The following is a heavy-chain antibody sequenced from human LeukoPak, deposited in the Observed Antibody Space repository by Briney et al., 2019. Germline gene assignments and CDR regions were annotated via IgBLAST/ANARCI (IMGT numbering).Heavy chain of an antibody. V-gene: IGHV4-59*08. CDR2: IYYSGST. J-gene: IGHJ4*02. D-gene: IGHD3-3*01. CDR1: GGSISSYQ. CDR3: ARHDFWSGDFDY. Sequence: PSETLSLTCSVSGGSISSYQWSWIRQPPGKGLEWIGYIYYSGSTNYNPSLKSRVAISVDTSKNQFSLKLSSVTAADTAVYYCARHDFWSGDFDYWGQGTLVTVSS.